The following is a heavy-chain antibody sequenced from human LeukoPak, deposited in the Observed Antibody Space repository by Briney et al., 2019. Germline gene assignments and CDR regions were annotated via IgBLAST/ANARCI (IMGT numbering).Heavy chain of an antibody. J-gene: IGHJ4*02. V-gene: IGHV3-23*01. D-gene: IGHD1-26*01. CDR2: ISTTGGST. CDR1: GFTFSSYG. Sequence: GGSLRLSCAASGFTFSSYGMSWVRQAPGKGLEWVSAISTTGGSTYCADSVKGRFTISRDNSKNTLYLQMNSLRAEDTAVYYCARFGSYFEFDYWGQGTLVTVSS. CDR3: ARFGSYFEFDY.